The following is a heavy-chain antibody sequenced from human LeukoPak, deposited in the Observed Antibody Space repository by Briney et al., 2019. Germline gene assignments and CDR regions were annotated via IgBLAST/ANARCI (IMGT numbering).Heavy chain of an antibody. V-gene: IGHV3-7*03. CDR1: GFTFSSYW. J-gene: IGHJ4*02. CDR3: VKDSPPRYSGSPPAY. D-gene: IGHD1-26*01. CDR2: INKDGGEK. Sequence: QPGGSLRLSCAASGFTFSSYWMSWVRQAPGKGLEWVAIINKDGGEKYYVDSVKGRFTISRDNAKNSLYLQMNSLRADDTAVYYCVKDSPPRYSGSPPAYWGQGTLVTVSS.